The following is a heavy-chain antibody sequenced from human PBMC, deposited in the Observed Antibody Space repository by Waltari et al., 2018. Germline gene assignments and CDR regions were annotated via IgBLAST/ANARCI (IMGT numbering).Heavy chain of an antibody. Sequence: QVQLAQSGAEVKSPGSSVTISCKACGPSIRGSSSRWVPKAPGQGLEWMGGFIPLSGSQIYTQKFQGRLTITADGSTRTTVMQLTNLRYEDTAVYFCARGYRYDSSERFYLDYWGQGTPVIVSS. CDR1: GPSIRGSS. J-gene: IGHJ4*02. D-gene: IGHD3-16*02. CDR3: ARGYRYDSSERFYLDY. CDR2: FIPLSGSQ. V-gene: IGHV1-69*12.